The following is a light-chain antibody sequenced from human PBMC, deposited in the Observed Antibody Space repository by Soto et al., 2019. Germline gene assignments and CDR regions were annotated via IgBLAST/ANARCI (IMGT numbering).Light chain of an antibody. J-gene: IGKJ4*01. V-gene: IGKV3-20*01. CDR1: QSVSRSY. CDR2: GTG. CDR3: QKYNSVPLT. Sequence: EIVLTQSPGTLSLSPGQRATLSCRASQSVSRSYLAWYQHKRGQAPRLLMFGTGSRATGIPDRFSGTGSGTDFTLIINRLEPEDFAVYYCQKYNSVPLTFGGGTKVEIK.